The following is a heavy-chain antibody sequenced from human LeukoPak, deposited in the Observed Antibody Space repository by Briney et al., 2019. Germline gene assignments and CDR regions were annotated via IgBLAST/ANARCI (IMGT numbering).Heavy chain of an antibody. D-gene: IGHD3-16*02. CDR3: ARGNSHYDYVWGSYRKSYYFDY. V-gene: IGHV4-34*01. Sequence: PSETLSLTCAVYGGSFSGYYWGWIRQPPGKGLEWIGEINHSGSTNYNPSLKSRVTISVDTSKNQFSLKLSSVAAADTAVYYCARGNSHYDYVWGSYRKSYYFDYWGQGTLVTVSS. CDR1: GGSFSGYY. CDR2: INHSGST. J-gene: IGHJ4*02.